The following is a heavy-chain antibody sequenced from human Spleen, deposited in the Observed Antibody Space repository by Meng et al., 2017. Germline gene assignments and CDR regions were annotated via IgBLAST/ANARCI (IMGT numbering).Heavy chain of an antibody. CDR1: GGSFGGCY. Sequence: QVQLQQWGAGLLKPSETLSRTCAVYGGSFGGCYWGWIRQPPGKGLEWIGEINHGGSTNYNPSLKSRATISVDTSQNNLSLKLSSGTAADSAVYYCARGPTTMAHDFDYWGQGTLVTVSS. CDR2: INHGGST. V-gene: IGHV4-34*01. CDR3: ARGPTTMAHDFDY. D-gene: IGHD4-11*01. J-gene: IGHJ4*02.